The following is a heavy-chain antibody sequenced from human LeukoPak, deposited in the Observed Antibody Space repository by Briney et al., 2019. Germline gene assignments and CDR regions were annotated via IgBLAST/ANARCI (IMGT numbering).Heavy chain of an antibody. D-gene: IGHD5-24*01. V-gene: IGHV3-33*06. CDR3: VKDDGRVKGHIDY. J-gene: IGHJ4*02. Sequence: GESLKISCAASGFTFTSYGMHWVRQAPGKELEWVAVIWYDGSKKYYADSVKGRFTISRDNSKNTVYMQMNSMRVEDTAVYYCVKDDGRVKGHIDYWGQGTPVTVS. CDR2: IWYDGSKK. CDR1: GFTFTSYG.